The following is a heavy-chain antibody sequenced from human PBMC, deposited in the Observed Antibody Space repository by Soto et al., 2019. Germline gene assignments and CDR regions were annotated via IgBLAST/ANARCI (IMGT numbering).Heavy chain of an antibody. V-gene: IGHV1-3*01. CDR1: GYTFTSYA. CDR3: ASRSGYYISYGMDV. D-gene: IGHD3-3*01. Sequence: GASVKVSCKASGYTFTSYAMHWVRQGPGQRLEWMGWINAGNGNTKYSQKFQGRVTITRDTSASTAYMELSSLRSEDTAVYYCASRSGYYISYGMDVWGQGTTVTVSS. J-gene: IGHJ6*02. CDR2: INAGNGNT.